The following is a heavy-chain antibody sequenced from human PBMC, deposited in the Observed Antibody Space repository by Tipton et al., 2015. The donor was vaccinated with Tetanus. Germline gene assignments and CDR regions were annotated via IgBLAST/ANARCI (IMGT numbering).Heavy chain of an antibody. CDR1: GGILNNYA. CDR2: IIIVFSSS. D-gene: IGHD4-23*01. V-gene: IGHV1-69*06. J-gene: IGHJ4*02. CDR3: ARGGSPVVTPWFDF. Sequence: QSGAEVKNPGSSVRVSCKASGGILNNYAISWVRQAPGQGLEWMGGIIIVFSSSSYAQKFQGRVTITADKSTSTVYLGLSNLRPEDTAVYYCARGGSPVVTPWFDFWGQGTLVTVSS.